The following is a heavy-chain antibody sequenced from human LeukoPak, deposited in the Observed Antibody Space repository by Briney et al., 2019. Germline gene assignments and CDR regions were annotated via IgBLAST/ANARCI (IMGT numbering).Heavy chain of an antibody. J-gene: IGHJ4*02. CDR1: GFTFSTHW. V-gene: IGHV3-74*01. CDR2: ISPDGSRT. CDR3: ARVSSLWSFDY. Sequence: GGSLRLSCAASGFTFSTHWMHWVRHTPGKGLVWVSRISPDGSRTAYADSVKGRFTISRDDARDTLYLQLNSLGAEDTAVYYCARVSSLWSFDYWGQGTLVTVSS. D-gene: IGHD3-10*01.